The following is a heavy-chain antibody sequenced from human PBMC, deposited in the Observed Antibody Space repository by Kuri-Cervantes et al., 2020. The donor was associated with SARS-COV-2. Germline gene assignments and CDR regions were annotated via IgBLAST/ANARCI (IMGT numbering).Heavy chain of an antibody. CDR1: GFTFSSYD. J-gene: IGHJ3*02. D-gene: IGHD1-26*01. V-gene: IGHV3-13*03. CDR2: IGTAGDT. Sequence: GSLKISCAACGFTFSSYDMHWVRQATGKGLEWVSAIGTAGDTYYPGSVKGQFTISRENAKNSLYLQMNSLRAGDTAVYYCAREGSYGYAFDIWGQGTMVTVSS. CDR3: AREGSYGYAFDI.